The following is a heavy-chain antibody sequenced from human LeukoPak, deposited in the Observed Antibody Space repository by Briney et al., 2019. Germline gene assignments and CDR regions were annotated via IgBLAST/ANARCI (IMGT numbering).Heavy chain of an antibody. D-gene: IGHD3-22*01. V-gene: IGHV3-30*04. Sequence: GGSLRLSCAASGFTFSSYAMHWVRQAPGKGLEWVAVISYDGSNKYYADSVKGRFTISRDNSKNTLYLQMNSLRAEDTAVYYRAREDYYDSSNDYWGQGTLVTVSS. J-gene: IGHJ4*02. CDR1: GFTFSSYA. CDR3: AREDYYDSSNDY. CDR2: ISYDGSNK.